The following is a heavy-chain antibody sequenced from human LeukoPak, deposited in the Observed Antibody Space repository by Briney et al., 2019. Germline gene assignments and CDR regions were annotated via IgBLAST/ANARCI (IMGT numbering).Heavy chain of an antibody. D-gene: IGHD1-14*01. J-gene: IGHJ4*02. Sequence: ASVKVSCKASGYSFTSYHMHWVRQAPGQGLERMGIIDPSGGSTNYAQKFQGRVTMTRDTSTSTVYMELSSLRSEDTAVYYCARLPWETSRPPELDYWGQGTLVTVSS. CDR3: ARLPWETSRPPELDY. CDR2: IDPSGGST. CDR1: GYSFTSYH. V-gene: IGHV1-46*01.